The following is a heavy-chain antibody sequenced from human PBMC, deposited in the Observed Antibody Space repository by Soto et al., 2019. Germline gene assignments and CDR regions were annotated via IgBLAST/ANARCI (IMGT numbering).Heavy chain of an antibody. D-gene: IGHD4-4*01. Sequence: EVQLVESGGGLVQPGGSLRLSCAAYGFTFSVYWMHWARQAPGKGLVWVSRIDSDGSTTSYADSVKGRFTISRDNAKSTLYLQMNSLRAEDTAVYYCARPGYSNYGPGVDVWGQGTTVTVSS. V-gene: IGHV3-74*01. CDR3: ARPGYSNYGPGVDV. CDR2: IDSDGSTT. J-gene: IGHJ6*02. CDR1: GFTFSVYW.